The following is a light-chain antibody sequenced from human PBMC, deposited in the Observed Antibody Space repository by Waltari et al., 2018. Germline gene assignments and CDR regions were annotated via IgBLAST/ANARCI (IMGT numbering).Light chain of an antibody. CDR1: QSFGTL. Sequence: EIVLTQSPGTLSLSPGERVTLPCRASQSFGTLLAWYQPKPGQPPRLLIYGASIRAAGIPVRVSGSGSGTDFSLTISRLEPEDFAVYYCQHYVRLPVTFGQGTKVQIK. J-gene: IGKJ1*01. V-gene: IGKV3-20*01. CDR3: QHYVRLPVT. CDR2: GAS.